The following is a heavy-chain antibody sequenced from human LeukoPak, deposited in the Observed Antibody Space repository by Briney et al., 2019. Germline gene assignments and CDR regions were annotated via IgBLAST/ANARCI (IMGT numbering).Heavy chain of an antibody. CDR3: ARGGAYCRGDCPLDAFDP. Sequence: GGSLRLSCAASGFTFSTYAMHWVRQAPGKGLEWVTHMSYDEGAKYYADSVKGRFTISRDNSKNTLYLQMNSLRAEDTAFYYCARGGAYCRGDCPLDAFDPWGQGTMVTVSS. V-gene: IGHV3-30-3*01. D-gene: IGHD2-21*02. J-gene: IGHJ3*01. CDR2: MSYDEGAK. CDR1: GFTFSTYA.